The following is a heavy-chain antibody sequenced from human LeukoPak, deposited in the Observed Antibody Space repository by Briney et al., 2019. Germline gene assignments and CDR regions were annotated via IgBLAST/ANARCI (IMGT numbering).Heavy chain of an antibody. V-gene: IGHV4-39*07. D-gene: IGHD3-22*01. J-gene: IGHJ2*01. CDR1: GGSISTSNYY. CDR3: ARDMYYYDSSGPRYFDL. CDR2: IFYSGST. Sequence: SETLSLTCTVSGGSISTSNYYWGWIRQPPGKGLEWTGNIFYSGSTYYSPSLKSRVTISLDTSRNQFSLKLSSVTAADTAVYYCARDMYYYDSSGPRYFDLWGRGTLVTVSS.